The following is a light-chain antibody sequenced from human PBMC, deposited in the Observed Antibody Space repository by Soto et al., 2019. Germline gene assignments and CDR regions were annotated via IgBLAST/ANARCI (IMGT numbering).Light chain of an antibody. CDR3: QSYDSSLSRRWV. CDR1: SSNIGARYD. CDR2: G. Sequence: QSALTQPPSVSGAPGQRVTISCTGSSSNIGARYDVHWYQCLPGTAPKLLVAGNRPSGVPDRFSVSKSGASASLAITGLQAEDEADYYCQSYDSSLSRRWVFGGGTKLTVL. V-gene: IGLV1-40*03. J-gene: IGLJ3*02.